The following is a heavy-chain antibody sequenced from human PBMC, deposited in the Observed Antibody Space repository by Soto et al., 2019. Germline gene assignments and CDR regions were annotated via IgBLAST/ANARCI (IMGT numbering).Heavy chain of an antibody. J-gene: IGHJ4*02. D-gene: IGHD4-17*01. V-gene: IGHV3-23*01. CDR2: ITVSGGSS. Sequence: GGSLRLSCAASGFTFSTYAMIWVRQAPGTGLEWVSVITVSGGSSYYAGSVKGRFTISRDTSKNTLFLQMNSLRAEDTAVYYCAKDRYGDYGGIDYWGQGTMVTVSS. CDR1: GFTFSTYA. CDR3: AKDRYGDYGGIDY.